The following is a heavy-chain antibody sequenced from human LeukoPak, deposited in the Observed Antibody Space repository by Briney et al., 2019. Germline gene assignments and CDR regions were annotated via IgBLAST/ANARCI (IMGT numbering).Heavy chain of an antibody. CDR1: GYTFTGYY. V-gene: IGHV1-2*04. D-gene: IGHD3-10*01. CDR3: ARDYYGSGSTFDY. J-gene: IGHJ4*02. Sequence: ASVKVSCKASGYTFTGYYMHWVRQAPGQGLEWMGRINPNSGGTNYAQKFQGWVTMTRDTSISTAYMELSRLRSDDTAVYYCARDYYGSGSTFDYWGQGTLVTVSS. CDR2: INPNSGGT.